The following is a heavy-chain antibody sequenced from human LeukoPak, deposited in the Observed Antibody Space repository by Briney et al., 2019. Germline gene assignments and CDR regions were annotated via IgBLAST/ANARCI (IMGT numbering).Heavy chain of an antibody. D-gene: IGHD5-18*01. CDR1: GYTFTSYG. CDR2: INPNSGGT. J-gene: IGHJ4*02. CDR3: ARGYSYGHYYFDY. V-gene: IGHV1-2*02. Sequence: GASVKVSCKTSGYTFTSYGISWVRQAPGQGLEWMGWINPNSGGTNYAQKFQGRVTMTRDTSISTAYMELSRLRSDDTAVYYCARGYSYGHYYFDYWGQGTLVTVSS.